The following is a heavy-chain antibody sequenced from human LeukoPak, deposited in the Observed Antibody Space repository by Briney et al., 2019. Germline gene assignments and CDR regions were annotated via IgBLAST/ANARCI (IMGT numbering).Heavy chain of an antibody. J-gene: IGHJ4*02. CDR1: GFSFSSYS. Sequence: GGSLRLSCAASGFSFSSYSMNWVRQAPGKGLEWVAVISYDGSNKYYADSVKGRFTISRDNSKNTLYLQMNSLRAEDTAVYYCAKDGLRYDFWSGYWIDYWGQGTLVTVSS. V-gene: IGHV3-30*18. CDR3: AKDGLRYDFWSGYWIDY. D-gene: IGHD3-3*01. CDR2: ISYDGSNK.